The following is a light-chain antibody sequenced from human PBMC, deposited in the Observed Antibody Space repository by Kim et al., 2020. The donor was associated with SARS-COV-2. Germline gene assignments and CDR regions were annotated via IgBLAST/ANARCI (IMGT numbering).Light chain of an antibody. V-gene: IGLV2-14*03. CDR3: SSYTTSSTYV. Sequence: GQSITVSCTGTSSDIGGYNYVSWYQQTPGKAPKLMIYDVSKRPSGVSSRFSGAKSGNTASLTISGLQPEDEADYYCSSYTTSSTYVFGTGTKVTVL. J-gene: IGLJ1*01. CDR1: SSDIGGYNY. CDR2: DVS.